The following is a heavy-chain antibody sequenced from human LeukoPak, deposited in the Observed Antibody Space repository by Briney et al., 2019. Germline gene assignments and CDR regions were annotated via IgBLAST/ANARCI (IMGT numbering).Heavy chain of an antibody. CDR2: INHSGST. J-gene: IGHJ4*02. Sequence: SETLSLTCAVYGGSFSGYYWSWIRQPPGKGLEWIGEINHSGSTNYNPSLKSRVTISVDTSKNQFSLKLSSVTAADTAVYYCASDILTGYTETNYWGQGTLVTVSS. D-gene: IGHD3-9*01. V-gene: IGHV4-34*01. CDR1: GGSFSGYY. CDR3: ASDILTGYTETNY.